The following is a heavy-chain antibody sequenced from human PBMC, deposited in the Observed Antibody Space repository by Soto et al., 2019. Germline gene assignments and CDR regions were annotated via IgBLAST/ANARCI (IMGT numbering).Heavy chain of an antibody. D-gene: IGHD1-26*01. Sequence: SETLSLTCAVYGGSFSGYYWSWIRQPPGKGLEWIGEINHSGSTNYNPSLKSRVTISVDTSKNQFSLKLSSVTAADTAVYYCAVLRIDYYYYYMDVWGKGTTVTVSS. CDR1: GGSFSGYY. V-gene: IGHV4-34*01. CDR3: AVLRIDYYYYYMDV. J-gene: IGHJ6*03. CDR2: INHSGST.